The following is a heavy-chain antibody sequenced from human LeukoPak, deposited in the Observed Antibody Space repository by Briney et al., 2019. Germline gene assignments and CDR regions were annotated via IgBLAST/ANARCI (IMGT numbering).Heavy chain of an antibody. J-gene: IGHJ4*02. Sequence: SVKVSCKASGYTFTSYDINWVRQATGQGLEWMGWMNPNSGNTGYAQKFQGRVTMTRNTSISTAYMELSSLRSEDTAVYYCARALWFGESWNDYWGQGTLITVSS. D-gene: IGHD3-10*01. V-gene: IGHV1-8*01. CDR3: ARALWFGESWNDY. CDR1: GYTFTSYD. CDR2: MNPNSGNT.